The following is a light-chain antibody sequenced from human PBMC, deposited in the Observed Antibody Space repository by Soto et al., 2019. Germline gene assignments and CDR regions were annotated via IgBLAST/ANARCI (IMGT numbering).Light chain of an antibody. J-gene: IGLJ2*01. CDR3: QSYDSSNVV. V-gene: IGLV6-57*04. Sequence: NFMLTQPHSVSESPGKTVTISCTRSSGSIASNYVQWYQQRPGSAPTTVIYEDNQRPSGVPDRFSGSIDSSSNSASLTISGLKTEDEADYYCQSYDSSNVVFGGGTKGDRP. CDR1: SGSIASNY. CDR2: EDN.